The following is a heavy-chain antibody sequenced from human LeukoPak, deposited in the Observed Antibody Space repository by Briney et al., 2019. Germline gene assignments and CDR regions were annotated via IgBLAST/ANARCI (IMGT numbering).Heavy chain of an antibody. CDR2: IYNGVNT. CDR3: ARSRAFNSGAFDP. J-gene: IGHJ5*02. Sequence: SETLSLTCTVSGASVSSASYWTWIRQPPGKGVEWIAHIYNGVNTNYNPSLKSRVTISVDTPKNQFSLRLNSVTDADTAVYYCARSRAFNSGAFDPWGQGSLVTVSS. D-gene: IGHD1-26*01. V-gene: IGHV4-61*01. CDR1: GASVSSASY.